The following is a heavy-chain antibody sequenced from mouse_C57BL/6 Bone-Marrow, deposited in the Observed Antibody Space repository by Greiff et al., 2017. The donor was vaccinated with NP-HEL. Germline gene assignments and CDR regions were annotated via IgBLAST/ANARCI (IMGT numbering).Heavy chain of an antibody. CDR1: GYTFTSYG. J-gene: IGHJ3*01. CDR2: LYPRSGNT. V-gene: IGHV1-81*01. Sequence: QVQLKQSGAELARPGASVKLSCKASGYTFTSYGISWVKQRTGQGLEWIGELYPRSGNTYYNEKFKGKATLTADKSSSTAYMELRSLTSEDAAVYVCADIYCGSSPFAYWGQGTLVTVSA. D-gene: IGHD1-1*01. CDR3: ADIYCGSSPFAY.